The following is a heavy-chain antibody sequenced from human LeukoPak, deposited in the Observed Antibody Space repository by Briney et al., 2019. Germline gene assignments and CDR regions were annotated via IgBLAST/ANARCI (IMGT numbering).Heavy chain of an antibody. Sequence: GGTLRLSCAASGFTFSSYGMSWVRQAPGKGLEWVSVIYSGGSTYYADSVKGRFTISRDNSKNTLYLQMNSLRAEDTAVYYCARGRNWFDPWGQGTLVTVSS. CDR3: ARGRNWFDP. CDR1: GFTFSSYG. V-gene: IGHV3-53*01. CDR2: IYSGGST. J-gene: IGHJ5*02.